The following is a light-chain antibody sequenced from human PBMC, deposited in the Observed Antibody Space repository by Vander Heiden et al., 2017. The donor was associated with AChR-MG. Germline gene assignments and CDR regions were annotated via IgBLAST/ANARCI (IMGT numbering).Light chain of an antibody. CDR1: QSVSSN. Sequence: EIVMTQSAATLSVSPGERATLSCRASQSVSSNIAWYQQKPGQAPRLLIYGASTRATGIPARFSGSGSGTEFTLTISSLQSDSFAVYYCQQYNHWPATFGQRTKVEIK. V-gene: IGKV3-15*01. CDR3: QQYNHWPAT. J-gene: IGKJ1*01. CDR2: GAS.